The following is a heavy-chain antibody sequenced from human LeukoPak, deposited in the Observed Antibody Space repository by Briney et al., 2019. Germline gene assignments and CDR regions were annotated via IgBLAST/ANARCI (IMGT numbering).Heavy chain of an antibody. CDR1: GGSISSGGYS. J-gene: IGHJ5*02. CDR2: INDSGST. Sequence: SQTLSLTCAVSGGSISSGGYSWSWIRQPPGKGLEWIGEINDSGSTKYNPSLKSRVTISADTSKNQFSLKLSSVTAADTAVYYCAKNNWFDPWGQGTLVTVSS. V-gene: IGHV4-30-2*01. CDR3: AKNNWFDP.